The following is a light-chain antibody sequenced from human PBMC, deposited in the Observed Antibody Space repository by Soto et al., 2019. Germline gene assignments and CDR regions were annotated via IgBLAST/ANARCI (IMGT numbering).Light chain of an antibody. CDR3: QQYNNWPRG. Sequence: IMMTQSPATVSVSPGERATLSCRASRSVSSNIAWYQQKPGQSPRLLIYGASTRATGIPARFSGSGSGTEFTLTISSLQSEDLAVYYCQQYNNWPRGFGQGTKVEI. CDR2: GAS. J-gene: IGKJ1*01. CDR1: RSVSSN. V-gene: IGKV3-15*01.